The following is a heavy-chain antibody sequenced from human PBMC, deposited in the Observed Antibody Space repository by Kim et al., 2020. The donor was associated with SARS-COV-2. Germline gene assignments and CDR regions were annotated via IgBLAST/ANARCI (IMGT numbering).Heavy chain of an antibody. CDR3: ARSQVHYYYGMAV. Sequence: GGSLRLSCAASGFTFSSYAMHWVRQAPGKGLEWVAVISYDGSNKYYADSVKGRFTISRDNSKNTLYLQMNSLRAEDTAVYYCARSQVHYYYGMAVWGQGT. CDR1: GFTFSSYA. CDR2: ISYDGSNK. D-gene: IGHD3-10*01. J-gene: IGHJ6*02. V-gene: IGHV3-30-3*01.